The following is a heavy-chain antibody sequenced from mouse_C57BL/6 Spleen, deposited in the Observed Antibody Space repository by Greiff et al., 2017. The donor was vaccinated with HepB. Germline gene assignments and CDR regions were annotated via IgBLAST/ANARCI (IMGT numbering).Heavy chain of an antibody. Sequence: VQLQQSGPELVKPGASVKISCKASGYAFSSSWMNWVKQRPGKGLEWIGRIYPGDGDTNYNGKFKGKATLTADKSSSTAYMQLSSLTSEDSAVYFCARDPYYYGSRGYFDYWGQGTTLTVSS. D-gene: IGHD1-1*01. CDR3: ARDPYYYGSRGYFDY. CDR1: GYAFSSSW. J-gene: IGHJ2*01. V-gene: IGHV1-82*01. CDR2: IYPGDGDT.